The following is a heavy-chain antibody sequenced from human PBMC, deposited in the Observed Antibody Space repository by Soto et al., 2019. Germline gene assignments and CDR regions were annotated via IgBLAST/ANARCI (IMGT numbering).Heavy chain of an antibody. CDR3: AKDGFYYDYVWGRYHYTSFSHFYY. V-gene: IGHV3-30*18. J-gene: IGHJ4*02. CDR1: GFTFSSYG. CDR2: ISYDGSNK. Sequence: GGSLRLSCAASGFTFSSYGMHWVRQAPGKGLEWVAVISYDGSNKYYADSVKGRFTISRDNSKNTLYLQMNSLRAEDTAVYYCAKDGFYYDYVWGRYHYTSFSHFYYWGQGALVTVSS. D-gene: IGHD3-16*02.